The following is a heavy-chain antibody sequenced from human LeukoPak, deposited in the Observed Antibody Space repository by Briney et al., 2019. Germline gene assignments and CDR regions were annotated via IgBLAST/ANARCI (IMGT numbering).Heavy chain of an antibody. CDR3: AKDTDGYNLYYFDY. CDR1: GFTFSSYG. CDR2: ISYDGSNK. V-gene: IGHV3-30*18. Sequence: GGSLRLSCAASGFTFSSYGMHWVRQAPGKGLEWVAVISYDGSNKYYADSVKGRFTISRDNSKNTLYLQMNSLRAEDTAVYYCAKDTDGYNLYYFDYWGQGTLVTVSS. D-gene: IGHD5-12*01. J-gene: IGHJ4*02.